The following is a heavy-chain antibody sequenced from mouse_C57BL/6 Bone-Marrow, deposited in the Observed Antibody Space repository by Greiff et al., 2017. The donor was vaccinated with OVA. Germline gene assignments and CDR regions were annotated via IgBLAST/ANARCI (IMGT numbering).Heavy chain of an antibody. D-gene: IGHD2-12*01. CDR1: GYAFTNYL. J-gene: IGHJ4*01. Sequence: QVQLQQPGAELVRPGTSVKVSCKASGYAFTNYLIQWVKQRPGQGLEWIGVINPGSGGTNYNEKFKGKATLTADKSSSTAYMHLSSLTSEDSAVECCARSGDSLYYDRYYWGQGTAVTVSS. CDR2: INPGSGGT. V-gene: IGHV1-54*01. CDR3: ARSGDSLYYDRYY.